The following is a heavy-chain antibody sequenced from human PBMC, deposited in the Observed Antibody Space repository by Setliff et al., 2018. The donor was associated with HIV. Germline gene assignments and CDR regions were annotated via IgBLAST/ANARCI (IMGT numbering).Heavy chain of an antibody. CDR3: ARGKGGDAAQDAFDI. V-gene: IGHV4-61*02. CDR2: IYTSGST. CDR1: GGSISSGTYY. Sequence: SETLSLTCTVSGGSISSGTYYWSWIRQPAGKGLEWIGRIYTSGSTNYNPSLKSRVSISVDTSKNQFSLNLSSVTAADTAVCYCARGKGGDAAQDAFDIWGQGTMVTVSS. J-gene: IGHJ3*02. D-gene: IGHD3-16*01.